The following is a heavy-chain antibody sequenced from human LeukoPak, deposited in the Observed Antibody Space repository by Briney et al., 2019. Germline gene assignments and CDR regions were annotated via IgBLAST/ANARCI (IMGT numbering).Heavy chain of an antibody. CDR1: GFTFSNYA. V-gene: IGHV3-64*01. CDR3: ARGGYYDSSGSFEY. Sequence: GGALRLSCAASGFTFSNYAMYWVRQAPGKGLEYVSAISSNGGSTDYANSVKGRFTISRDNSKNRLFLQMGSLRAEDMAVYYCARGGYYDSSGSFEYWGQGTLVTVSS. D-gene: IGHD3-22*01. J-gene: IGHJ4*02. CDR2: ISSNGGST.